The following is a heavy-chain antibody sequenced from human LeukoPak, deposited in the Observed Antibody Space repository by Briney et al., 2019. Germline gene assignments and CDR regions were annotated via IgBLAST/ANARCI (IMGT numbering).Heavy chain of an antibody. CDR1: GGSFSGDF. J-gene: IGHJ3*02. V-gene: IGHV4-34*01. D-gene: IGHD1-7*01. CDR3: ARGPVGGTTYNDGDAFDI. CDR2: INHGGST. Sequence: PSETLSLTCAVYGGSFSGDFWSWIRQSPGKGLEWIGEINHGGSTTYNPSLQSRVTMSVDTSTNQISLKLSSVTAADTAVYYCARGPVGGTTYNDGDAFDIWGQGTMVTVSS.